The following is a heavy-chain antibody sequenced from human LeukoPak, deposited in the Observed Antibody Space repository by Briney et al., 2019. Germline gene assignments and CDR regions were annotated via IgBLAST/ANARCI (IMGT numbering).Heavy chain of an antibody. CDR3: AREGAAIVGATGAFDI. CDR2: IWYDGSNK. V-gene: IGHV3-33*01. CDR1: GFTFSSYG. D-gene: IGHD1-26*01. J-gene: IGHJ3*02. Sequence: GGSLRLSCAASGFTFSSYGMHWVRQAPGKGLEWVAVIWYDGSNKYYADSVKGRFTISRANSKNTLYLQMNSLRAEDTAVYYCAREGAAIVGATGAFDIWGQGTMVTVSS.